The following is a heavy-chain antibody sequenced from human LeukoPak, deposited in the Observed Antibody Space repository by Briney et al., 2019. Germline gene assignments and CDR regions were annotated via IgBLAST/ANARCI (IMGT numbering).Heavy chain of an antibody. V-gene: IGHV5-51*01. J-gene: IGHJ1*01. CDR3: ARSDSGGAARGIQY. CDR1: GYNFTYYW. D-gene: IGHD1-26*01. Sequence: GESLKISCKASGYNFTYYWIGWVRQMPGKGLEWMGIIYPGDSDTRYSPSFQGQVTISADKSISTTYLQWSSLKASDSGIYYCARSDSGGAARGIQYWGQGALVTVTS. CDR2: IYPGDSDT.